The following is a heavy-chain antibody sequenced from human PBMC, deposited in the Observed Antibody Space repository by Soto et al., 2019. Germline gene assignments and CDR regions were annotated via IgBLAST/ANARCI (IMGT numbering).Heavy chain of an antibody. CDR1: GYSISTGFN. Sequence: PSETLSLTCAVSGYSISTGFNWAWIRQPPGKGLEWIGSIYHSGSTYYNLSLKSRVTISSDASKNQFSLKLTSVTAADTAVYYCARHCSNGVCYKAFDYWGQGALVTVSS. CDR2: IYHSGST. CDR3: ARHCSNGVCYKAFDY. V-gene: IGHV4-38-2*01. D-gene: IGHD2-8*01. J-gene: IGHJ4*02.